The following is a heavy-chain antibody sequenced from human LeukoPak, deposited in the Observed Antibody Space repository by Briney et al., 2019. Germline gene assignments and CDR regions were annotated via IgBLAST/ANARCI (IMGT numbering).Heavy chain of an antibody. Sequence: ASVKVSCKASGYTFNNYYMYWVRQAPGQGLEWMGMINPSGGGTSYAQKFQGRVTMTRDTSTRTVYTEVSSLKPEDTAVYYCARQGAYSSAIGMGYWGQGTLVTVSP. CDR3: ARQGAYSSAIGMGY. CDR2: INPSGGGT. D-gene: IGHD6-19*01. CDR1: GYTFNNYY. V-gene: IGHV1-46*02. J-gene: IGHJ4*02.